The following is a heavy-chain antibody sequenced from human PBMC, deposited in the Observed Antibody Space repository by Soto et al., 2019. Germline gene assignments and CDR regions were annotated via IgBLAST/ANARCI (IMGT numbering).Heavy chain of an antibody. V-gene: IGHV4-39*01. CDR3: ARRERAAGTDWWFDP. CDR2: IYYSGST. J-gene: IGHJ5*02. D-gene: IGHD6-13*01. Sequence: PSETLSLTCTVSGGCISSSSFHWGWIRQPPGKGLEWIGSIYYSGSTYYSLSLKSRVTISVGTSKNQFSLKLSSVTAADTAVYYCARRERAAGTDWWFDPWGQGTLVTVSS. CDR1: GGCISSSSFH.